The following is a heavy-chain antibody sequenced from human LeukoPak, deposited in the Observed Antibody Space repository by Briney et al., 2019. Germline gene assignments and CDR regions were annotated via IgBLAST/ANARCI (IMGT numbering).Heavy chain of an antibody. D-gene: IGHD3-16*01. CDR3: ARKRDVYPFDY. CDR1: GYTFSTYV. CDR2: INGGNGNT. J-gene: IGHJ4*02. V-gene: IGHV1-3*01. Sequence: ASVKVSCKASGYTFSTYVMHWVRQAPGQTLEWMGWINGGNGNTRYSQNFQGRVTITRDTSATTAYMELSSLTSEDTAVYYCARKRDVYPFDYWGQGTLVTVSS.